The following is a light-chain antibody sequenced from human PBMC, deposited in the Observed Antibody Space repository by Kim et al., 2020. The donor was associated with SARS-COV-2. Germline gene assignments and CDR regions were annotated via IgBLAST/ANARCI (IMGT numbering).Light chain of an antibody. CDR3: QQADSFPIT. CDR2: TAS. CDR1: QGISTW. V-gene: IGKV1-12*01. Sequence: DIHMTQSPSTVSASVGERVTITCRASQGISTWLAWYQQKPGKAPNLLIYTASSLQSGVPSRFSGSGSGTDFTLTISSLQPEDFATYYCQQADSFPITFGGGTKVDIK. J-gene: IGKJ4*01.